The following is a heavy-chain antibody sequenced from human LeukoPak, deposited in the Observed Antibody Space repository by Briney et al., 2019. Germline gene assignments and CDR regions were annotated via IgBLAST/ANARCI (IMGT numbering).Heavy chain of an antibody. J-gene: IGHJ4*02. Sequence: PAGSLRLSCAASGFTFSSYWTHWVRQAPGKGLVWVSRINSDGSSTSYADSVKGRFTISRDNAKNTLYLQMNSLRAEDTAVYYCARDNTRGGLDYWGQGTLVTVSS. D-gene: IGHD2-15*01. CDR1: GFTFSSYW. CDR3: ARDNTRGGLDY. V-gene: IGHV3-74*01. CDR2: INSDGSST.